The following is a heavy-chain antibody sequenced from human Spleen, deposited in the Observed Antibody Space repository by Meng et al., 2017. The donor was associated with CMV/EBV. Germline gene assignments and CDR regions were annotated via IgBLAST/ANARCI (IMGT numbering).Heavy chain of an antibody. J-gene: IGHJ6*02. D-gene: IGHD3-10*01. V-gene: IGHV4-59*01. CDR3: ARDYITSYYYYGMDV. CDR1: GGSISGYY. CDR2: VYNRGST. Sequence: SETLSLTCTVSGGSISGYYWSWIRQPPGKGLEWIGYVYNRGSTNYNPSLKSRVTISLDTSKNQFSLRLSSVTAADTAVYYCARDYITSYYYYGMDVWGQGTTVTVSS.